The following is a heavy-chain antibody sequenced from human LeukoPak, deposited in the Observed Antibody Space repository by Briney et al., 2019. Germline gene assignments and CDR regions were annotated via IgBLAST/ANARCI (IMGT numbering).Heavy chain of an antibody. D-gene: IGHD6-6*01. CDR1: GFTFSSYA. Sequence: GGSLRLSCAASGFTFSSYAMHWVRQAPGKGLEWVAVISYDGSNKYYADSVKGRFTISRNNSKNTLYLQMNSLRAEDTAVYYCARDHHGSSPSVFDYWGQGTLVTVSS. V-gene: IGHV3-30-3*01. CDR3: ARDHHGSSPSVFDY. CDR2: ISYDGSNK. J-gene: IGHJ4*02.